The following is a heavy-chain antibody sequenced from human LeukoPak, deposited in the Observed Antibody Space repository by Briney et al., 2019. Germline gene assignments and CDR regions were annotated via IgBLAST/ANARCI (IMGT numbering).Heavy chain of an antibody. CDR1: GFTFSNYW. Sequence: GGSLRLSCEASGFTFSNYWMSWVRQAPGKGLEWVANINQDAGGKYYVDSVKGRFTISRENAKSSLYLQMNSLRAEDTAVYYCARRQGCSSTSCPPDYWGQGTLVTVSP. CDR3: ARRQGCSSTSCPPDY. V-gene: IGHV3-7*05. CDR2: INQDAGGK. D-gene: IGHD2-2*01. J-gene: IGHJ4*02.